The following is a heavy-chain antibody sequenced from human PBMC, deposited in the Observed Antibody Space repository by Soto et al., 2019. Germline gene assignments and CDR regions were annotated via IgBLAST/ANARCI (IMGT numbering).Heavy chain of an antibody. Sequence: SETLSLTYTVSGGSISSYYWSWIRQPPGKGLEWIGYIYYSGSTNYNPSLKSRVTISVDTSKNQFSLKLSSVTAADTAVYYCARTREIRNSGWSRNNWFDPWGQGTLVTVSS. J-gene: IGHJ5*02. CDR1: GGSISSYY. D-gene: IGHD6-19*01. CDR3: ARTREIRNSGWSRNNWFDP. CDR2: IYYSGST. V-gene: IGHV4-59*01.